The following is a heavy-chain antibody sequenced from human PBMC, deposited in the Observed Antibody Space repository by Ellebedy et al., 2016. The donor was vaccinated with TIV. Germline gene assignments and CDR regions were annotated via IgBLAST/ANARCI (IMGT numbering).Heavy chain of an antibody. CDR2: GYHSGST. CDR1: GYSISDGYY. J-gene: IGHJ6*03. D-gene: IGHD2-2*01. V-gene: IGHV4-38-2*02. CDR3: ARDGTVLVPAADMDV. Sequence: SETLSLTCTVSGYSISDGYYWGWIRQPPGKGLEWIGSGYHSGSTFYNPSLKSRVSISVDTTKNQFSLRLASVTAADTAVYYCARDGTVLVPAADMDVWGKGTTVTVSS.